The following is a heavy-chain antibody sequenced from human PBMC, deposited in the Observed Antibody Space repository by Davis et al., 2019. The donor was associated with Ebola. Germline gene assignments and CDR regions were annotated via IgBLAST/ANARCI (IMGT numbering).Heavy chain of an antibody. CDR2: IKSKTDGGTT. CDR1: GFTFSNAW. V-gene: IGHV3-15*07. CDR3: ARVSYTNGLYYFDY. D-gene: IGHD6-19*01. Sequence: GESLKISCAASGFTFSNAWMNWVRQAPGKGLEWVGRIKSKTDGGTTDYAAPVKGRFTISRDDSKNTLYLQMNSLRAEDTAVYYCARVSYTNGLYYFDYWGQGTLVTVSS. J-gene: IGHJ4*02.